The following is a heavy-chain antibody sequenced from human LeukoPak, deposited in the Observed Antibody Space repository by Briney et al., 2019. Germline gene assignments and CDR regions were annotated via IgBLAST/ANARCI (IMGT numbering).Heavy chain of an antibody. D-gene: IGHD3-22*01. CDR3: ARSGYGPNDAFDI. Sequence: PSETLSLTCAVSGGSISSGGYSWSWIRQPPGRGLEWIGYIYHSGSTYYNPSLKSRVTISVDRSKNQFSLKLISVTAADTAVYYCARSGYGPNDAFDIWGQGTMVTVSS. CDR2: IYHSGST. CDR1: GGSISSGGYS. J-gene: IGHJ3*02. V-gene: IGHV4-30-2*01.